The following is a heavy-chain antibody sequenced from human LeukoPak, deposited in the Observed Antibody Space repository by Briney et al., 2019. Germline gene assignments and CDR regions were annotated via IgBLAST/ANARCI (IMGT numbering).Heavy chain of an antibody. Sequence: SETLSLTCAVYGGSFSGYYWSWIRQPPGKGLEWIGEINHSGSTNYNPSLKSRVTISVDTSKNQFSLKLSSVTAADTAVYYCASSSFGAPDYWGQGTLVTVSS. CDR2: INHSGST. CDR1: GGSFSGYY. D-gene: IGHD3-3*01. CDR3: ASSSFGAPDY. V-gene: IGHV4-34*01. J-gene: IGHJ4*02.